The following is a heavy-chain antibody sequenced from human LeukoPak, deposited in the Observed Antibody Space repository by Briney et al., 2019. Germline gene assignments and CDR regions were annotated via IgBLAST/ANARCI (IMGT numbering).Heavy chain of an antibody. J-gene: IGHJ4*02. CDR1: GFTFSDYY. Sequence: GGSLRLSCAASGFTFSDYYMSWIRQAPGKGLEWVSYISHSSSTIHYADSVKGRFTISRDNAKNSLYLQMNSLRAEDTAVYYCARDTDYDSSGTTFDYRGQGTLVTVSS. D-gene: IGHD3-22*01. CDR2: ISHSSSTI. V-gene: IGHV3-11*01. CDR3: ARDTDYDSSGTTFDY.